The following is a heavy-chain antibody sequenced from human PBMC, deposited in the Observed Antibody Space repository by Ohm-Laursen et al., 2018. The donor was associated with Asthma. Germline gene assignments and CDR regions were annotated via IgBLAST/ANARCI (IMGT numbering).Heavy chain of an antibody. CDR2: IYSGGTT. D-gene: IGHD6-19*01. Sequence: SLRLSCAASGFTVGSDYMTWVRQAPGKGLEWVSAIYSGGTTYNADSVRGRFTISRDNSKNTLYLQMNSLRAKDTAVYYCARKFSSGWLFDFWGQGTLVTVSS. J-gene: IGHJ4*02. V-gene: IGHV3-53*01. CDR3: ARKFSSGWLFDF. CDR1: GFTVGSDY.